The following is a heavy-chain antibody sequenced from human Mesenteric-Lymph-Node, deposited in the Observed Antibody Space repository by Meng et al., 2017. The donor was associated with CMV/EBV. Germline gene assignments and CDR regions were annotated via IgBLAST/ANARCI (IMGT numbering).Heavy chain of an antibody. CDR2: ITGSGRTI. Sequence: GESLKISCSASGFTFSDYSLTWVRQAPGMGLEWVSYITGSGRTIYYADSVNGRFTISRDNAKNSLYLQMDSLRVEDTAVYYCAREYSYATSVFDYWGQGALVIVSS. CDR1: GFTFSDYS. J-gene: IGHJ4*02. CDR3: AREYSYATSVFDY. D-gene: IGHD3-16*01. V-gene: IGHV3-11*01.